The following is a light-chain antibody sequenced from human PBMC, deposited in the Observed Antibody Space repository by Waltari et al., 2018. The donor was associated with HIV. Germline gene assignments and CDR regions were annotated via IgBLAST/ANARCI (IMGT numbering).Light chain of an antibody. V-gene: IGLV2-11*01. CDR2: DLS. Sequence: QSALTQPRSVSGSPGQSVTIPFTVPSCAVGGYNSVSWYQQHPGKAPKLMIYDLSKRPSGVPDRFSGSKSGNTASLTISGLQAEDEADYYCCSYAGSSTFLFGTGTKVTVL. CDR1: SCAVGGYNS. J-gene: IGLJ1*01. CDR3: CSYAGSSTFL.